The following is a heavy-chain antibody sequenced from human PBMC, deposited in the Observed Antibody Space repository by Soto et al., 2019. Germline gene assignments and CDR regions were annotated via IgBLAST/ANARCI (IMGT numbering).Heavy chain of an antibody. J-gene: IGHJ4*02. CDR2: IYHSGST. D-gene: IGHD6-19*01. V-gene: IGHV4-31*03. Sequence: QVQLQESGPRLVKPSQTLSLTCTVSGDSLSSAGYYWSWIRQHPGKGLEWIGYIYHSGSTSYNPSLKSRLSISADMSNDQFSLKLTSVTAADTAVYFCARGVGSRGFSSGWFLDYWGQGTLVTVSS. CDR3: ARGVGSRGFSSGWFLDY. CDR1: GDSLSSAGYY.